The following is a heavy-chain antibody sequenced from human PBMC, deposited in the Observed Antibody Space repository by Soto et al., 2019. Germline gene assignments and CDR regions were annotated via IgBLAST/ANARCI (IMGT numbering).Heavy chain of an antibody. J-gene: IGHJ4*02. D-gene: IGHD4-17*01. Sequence: EVRLLESGGGLVQPGGSLRLSCAASGFTFSSYAMSWVRQAPGKGLEWVSAISGSGGSTYYADYVKGRFTISRDNSKNTLYLQMNSLRAEDTAVYYCAPIPWSDYGDSIGPYWGQGTLVTVSS. V-gene: IGHV3-23*01. CDR3: APIPWSDYGDSIGPY. CDR1: GFTFSSYA. CDR2: ISGSGGST.